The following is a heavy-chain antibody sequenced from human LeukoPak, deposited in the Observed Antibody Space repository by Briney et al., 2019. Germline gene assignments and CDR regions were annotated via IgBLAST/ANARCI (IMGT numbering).Heavy chain of an antibody. CDR2: IYHSGST. Sequence: SETLSLTCTVSGYSISSGYYWGWIRQPPGKGLEWIGSIYHSGSTYYNPSLKSRVTISVDTSKNQFSLKLSSVTAADTAVYYCARLYNYAAYYFDYWGQGTLVTVSS. D-gene: IGHD5-24*01. V-gene: IGHV4-38-2*02. CDR1: GYSISSGYY. J-gene: IGHJ4*02. CDR3: ARLYNYAAYYFDY.